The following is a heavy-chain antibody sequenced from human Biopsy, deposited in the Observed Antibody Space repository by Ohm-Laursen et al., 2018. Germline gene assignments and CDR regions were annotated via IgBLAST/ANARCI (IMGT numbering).Heavy chain of an antibody. V-gene: IGHV3-7*03. D-gene: IGHD2-15*01. CDR1: GFTFDRYW. CDR2: INHYGGEK. J-gene: IGHJ4*02. CDR3: ARAVGIAAAPIDY. Sequence: SLRLSCAASGFTFDRYWMTWVRQAPGKGLEWVANINHYGGEKYFVDSVKGRFTISRDNAMNSVYLQMNSLRGEDTAVYYCARAVGIAAAPIDYWGQGTLVTVSS.